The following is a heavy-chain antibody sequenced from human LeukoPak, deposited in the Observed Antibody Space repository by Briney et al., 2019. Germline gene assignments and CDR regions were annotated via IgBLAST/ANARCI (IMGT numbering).Heavy chain of an antibody. D-gene: IGHD3-10*01. CDR1: GCTFSSYA. V-gene: IGHV3-23*01. CDR2: ISGSGGST. J-gene: IGHJ3*02. CDR3: TKAPRIICFGAEAFDI. Sequence: PGGSLLLTCAASGCTFSSYAMSWVRQAPGKGLEWVSAISGSGGSTYYADSVKGRFTISRDNSNNTLYLQMNSMRAEDTAVYYCTKAPRIICFGAEAFDIWGQGTMVTVSS.